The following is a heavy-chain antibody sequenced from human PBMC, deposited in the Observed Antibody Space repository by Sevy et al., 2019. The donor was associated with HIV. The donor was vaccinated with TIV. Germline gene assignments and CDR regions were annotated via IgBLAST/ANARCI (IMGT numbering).Heavy chain of an antibody. D-gene: IGHD3-22*01. J-gene: IGHJ4*02. CDR3: VKDSYHDSSD. V-gene: IGHV3-74*01. CDR2: INRDGSAT. CDR1: GFTFRSYW. Sequence: GGSLRLSCAASGFTFRSYWMHWVRQAPGKGLVWVSRINRDGSATSHVDSVTGRFTISRYNGKNMLYLQMSSLRAEDTAVYFCVKDSYHDSSDWGQGTLVTVSS.